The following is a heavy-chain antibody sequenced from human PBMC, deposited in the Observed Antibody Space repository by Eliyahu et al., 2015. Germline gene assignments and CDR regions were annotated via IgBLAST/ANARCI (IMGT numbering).Heavy chain of an antibody. V-gene: IGHV3-66*01. J-gene: IGHJ6*02. D-gene: IGHD3-10*01. CDR3: ARDPNGSGRNRNYYYFYGMDV. CDR1: GFSVSNSF. Sequence: ELQLVESGGGLVQPGGSLRLXCAASGFSVSNSFMSWVRQAPGKGLEWVSILYSGGSTYYADIVRGRFSISRDNSKNTLYLQMNSLRAEDTAVYYCARDPNGSGRNRNYYYFYGMDVWGQGTAVTVPS. CDR2: LYSGGST.